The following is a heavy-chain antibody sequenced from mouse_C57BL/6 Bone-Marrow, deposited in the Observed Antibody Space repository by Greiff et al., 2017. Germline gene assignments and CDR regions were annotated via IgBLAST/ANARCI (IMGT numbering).Heavy chain of an antibody. CDR1: GYTFTSYW. V-gene: IGHV1-52*01. J-gene: IGHJ1*03. Sequence: VQLQQPGAELVRPGSSVKLSCKASGYTFTSYWMHWVKQRPIQGLEWIGNIDPSDSETHYNQKFKDKATLTVDKSSSTAYMQLSSLTSEDSAVYYCARELYYCNYDVWGTGTTVTVSS. D-gene: IGHD2-1*01. CDR3: ARELYYCNYDV. CDR2: IDPSDSET.